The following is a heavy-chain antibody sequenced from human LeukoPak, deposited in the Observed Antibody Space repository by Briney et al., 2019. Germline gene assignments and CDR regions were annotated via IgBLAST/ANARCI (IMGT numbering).Heavy chain of an antibody. CDR1: GFTFSDYY. Sequence: GGSLRLSCAAPGFTFSDYYMSWIRQAPGKGLEWVSYISSSASTIYYADSVKGRFTISRDNAKNSLFLQMNSLRAEDTAVYYCARGRYQLLLGDIWGQGTVVTVSS. CDR3: ARGRYQLLLGDI. V-gene: IGHV3-11*04. J-gene: IGHJ3*02. D-gene: IGHD2-2*01. CDR2: ISSSASTI.